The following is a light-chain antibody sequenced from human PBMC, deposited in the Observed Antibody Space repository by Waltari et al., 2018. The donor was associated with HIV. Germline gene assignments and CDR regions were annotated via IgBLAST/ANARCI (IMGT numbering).Light chain of an antibody. J-gene: IGKJ2*01. CDR3: RQYHSLPYT. CDR1: VSVLKTSGDRNY. V-gene: IGKV4-1*01. Sequence: DLVMTQSPDSMVVSLGERATINLTSSVSVLKTSGDRNYLAWYQEKPGQSPKLLIYWASIRESGVPDRFSGSGSGTDFTLAITILQAEDVAVYYLRQYHSLPYTFGQGTKLEIK. CDR2: WAS.